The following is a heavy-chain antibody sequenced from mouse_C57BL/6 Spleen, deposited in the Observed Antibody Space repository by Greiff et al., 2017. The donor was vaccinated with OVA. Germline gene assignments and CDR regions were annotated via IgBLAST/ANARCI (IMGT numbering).Heavy chain of an antibody. CDR3: ARTAPFAY. CDR2: ISGGGGNT. J-gene: IGHJ3*01. CDR1: GFTFSSYT. V-gene: IGHV5-9*01. Sequence: EVQVVESGGGLVKPGGSLKLSCAASGFTFSSYTMSWVRQTPEKRLEWVATISGGGGNTYYPDSVKGRFTISRDNAKNTLYLQMSSLRSEDTALYYWARTAPFAYWGQGTLVTVSA. D-gene: IGHD3-1*01.